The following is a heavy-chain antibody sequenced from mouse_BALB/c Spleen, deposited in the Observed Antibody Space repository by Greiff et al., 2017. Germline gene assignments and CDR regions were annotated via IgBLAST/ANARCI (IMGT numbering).Heavy chain of an antibody. CDR2: IDPENGDT. CDR3: TIRITTKGFDY. Sequence: VQLKHSGAELVRSGASVKLSCTASGFNIKDYYMHWVKQRPEQGLEWIGWIDPENGDTEYAPKFQGKATLTVDKSSSTAYMQLSSLTSEDSAVYYCTIRITTKGFDYWGQGTTLTVSS. J-gene: IGHJ2*01. D-gene: IGHD2-4*01. V-gene: IGHV14-4*02. CDR1: GFNIKDYY.